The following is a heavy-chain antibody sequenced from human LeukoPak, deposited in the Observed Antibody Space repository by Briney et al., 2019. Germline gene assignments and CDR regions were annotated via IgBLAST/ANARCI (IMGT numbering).Heavy chain of an antibody. D-gene: IGHD1-26*01. CDR2: IYYSGST. CDR1: GGSISSSSYY. V-gene: IGHV4-39*07. Sequence: PSETLSLTCTVSGGSISSSSYYWGWIRQPPGKGLEWIGSIYYSGSTYYNPSLKSRVTISVDTSKNQFSLKLSSVTAADTAVYYCARVLAAEVGATSYYYYYGMDVWGQGTTVTVSS. J-gene: IGHJ6*02. CDR3: ARVLAAEVGATSYYYYYGMDV.